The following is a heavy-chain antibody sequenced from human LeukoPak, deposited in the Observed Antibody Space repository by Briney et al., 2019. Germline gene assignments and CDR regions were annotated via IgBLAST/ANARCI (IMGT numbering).Heavy chain of an antibody. J-gene: IGHJ3*02. D-gene: IGHD1-26*01. CDR3: ARAVGIKAPDAFDI. CDR1: GYTFTGYY. CDR2: INPNSGGT. V-gene: IGHV1-2*02. Sequence: ASVKVSCKASGYTFTGYYMRWVRQAPGQGLEWMGWINPNSGGTNYAQKFQGRVTMTRDTSISTAYMELSRLRSDDTAVYYCARAVGIKAPDAFDIWGQGTMVTVSS.